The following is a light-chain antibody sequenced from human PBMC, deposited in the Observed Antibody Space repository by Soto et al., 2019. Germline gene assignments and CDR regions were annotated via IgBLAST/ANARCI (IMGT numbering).Light chain of an antibody. CDR1: RSVARTY. CDR3: QQYGSSSYT. J-gene: IGKJ2*01. V-gene: IGKV3-20*01. Sequence: EMGLSHPPAPLLFFQGEKPTLPCRPSRSVARTYLAWYQQKPGQAPRLLIYGASSRATGIPDRFSGSGSGTDFTLTISRLEPEDFAVYYCQQYGSSSYTFGQGTKLEIK. CDR2: GAS.